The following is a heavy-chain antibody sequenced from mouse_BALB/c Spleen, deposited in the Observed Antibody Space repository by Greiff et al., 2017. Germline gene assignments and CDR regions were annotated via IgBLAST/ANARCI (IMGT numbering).Heavy chain of an antibody. CDR2: ISSGSSTI. D-gene: IGHD3-3*01. CDR3: ARRGWEGYFDY. Sequence: EVQLVESGGGLVQPGGSRKLSCAASGFTFSSFGMHWVRQAPEKGLEWVAYISSGSSTIYYADTVKGRFTISRDNPKNTLFLQMTSLRSEDTAMYYCARRGWEGYFDYWGQGTTLTVSS. J-gene: IGHJ2*01. CDR1: GFTFSSFG. V-gene: IGHV5-17*02.